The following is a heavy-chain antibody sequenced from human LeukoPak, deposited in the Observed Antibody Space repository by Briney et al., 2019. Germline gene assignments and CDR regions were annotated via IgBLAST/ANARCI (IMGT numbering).Heavy chain of an antibody. Sequence: GASVKVSCKASGYTFTSYGISWVRQAPGQGLEWMGWISAYNGNTNYAQKLQGRVTMTTDTSTSTAYMELRSLRSDDTAVYYCARDAPARSSGYQSDYWGQGTLVTVSS. CDR3: ARDAPARSSGYQSDY. J-gene: IGHJ4*02. CDR1: GYTFTSYG. D-gene: IGHD3-22*01. V-gene: IGHV1-18*01. CDR2: ISAYNGNT.